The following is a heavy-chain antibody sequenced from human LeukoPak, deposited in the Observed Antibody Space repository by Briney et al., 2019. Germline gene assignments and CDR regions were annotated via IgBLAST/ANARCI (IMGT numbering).Heavy chain of an antibody. D-gene: IGHD1-1*01. CDR1: GFTFSSYA. V-gene: IGHV3-23*01. J-gene: IGHJ4*02. CDR3: AKGWNLVVECYFDY. Sequence: PGGSLRLSCAASGFTFSSYAMSWVRQAPGKGQEWVSAISGSGGSTYYADSVKGRFTISRDNSKNTLYLQMNSLRAEDTAVYYCAKGWNLVVECYFDYWGQGTLVTVSS. CDR2: ISGSGGST.